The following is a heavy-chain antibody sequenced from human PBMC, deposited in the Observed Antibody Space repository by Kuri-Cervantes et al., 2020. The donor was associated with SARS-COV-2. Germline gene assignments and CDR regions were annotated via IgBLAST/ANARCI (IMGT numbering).Heavy chain of an antibody. D-gene: IGHD3-22*01. J-gene: IGHJ5*02. V-gene: IGHV1-3*01. CDR3: ARVGPRILPARYYDSSGYYYWFDP. CDR1: GYTFTSYA. Sequence: ASVKVSCKASGYTFTSYAMHWVRQAPGQRLEWMGWINAGNGNTKYSQKFQGRVTITRDTSASTAYMELRSLRSDDTAVYYCARVGPRILPARYYDSSGYYYWFDPWGQGTLVTVSS. CDR2: INAGNGNT.